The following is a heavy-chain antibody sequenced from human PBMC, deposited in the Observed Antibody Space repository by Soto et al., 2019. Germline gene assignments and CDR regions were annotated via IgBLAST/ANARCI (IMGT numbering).Heavy chain of an antibody. D-gene: IGHD3-22*01. CDR2: ISSSSSYI. V-gene: IGHV3-21*01. CDR1: GFTFSSYS. Sequence: EVQLVESGGGLVKPGGSLRLSCAASGFTFSSYSMNWVRQSPGKGLEWVSSISSSSSYIYYADSVKCRFTISRDNAKNSLYLQMNSLRAEDTAVYYCATFSPLYYYDSSGYPPAYGMDVWGQGTTVTVSS. J-gene: IGHJ6*02. CDR3: ATFSPLYYYDSSGYPPAYGMDV.